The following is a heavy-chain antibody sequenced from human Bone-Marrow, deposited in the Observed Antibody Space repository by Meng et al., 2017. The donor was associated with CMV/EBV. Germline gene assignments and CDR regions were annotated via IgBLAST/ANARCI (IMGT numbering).Heavy chain of an antibody. Sequence: GESLKISCAASGFTFSSYSMNWVRQAPGKGLEWVSSISSSSSYIYYADSVKGRFTISRDNAKNSLYLQMNSLRAEDTAVYYCARDNYDFWSGYFPYYYYGMDVWGQGTTVTGLL. CDR3: ARDNYDFWSGYFPYYYYGMDV. CDR2: ISSSSSYI. CDR1: GFTFSSYS. V-gene: IGHV3-21*01. J-gene: IGHJ6*02. D-gene: IGHD3-3*01.